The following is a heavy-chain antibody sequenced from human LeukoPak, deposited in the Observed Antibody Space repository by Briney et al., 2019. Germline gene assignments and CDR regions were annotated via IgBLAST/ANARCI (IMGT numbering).Heavy chain of an antibody. Sequence: SETLSLTCTVSGGSISSYYWSWIRQPPGKGLEWIGYIYYSGSTNYNPSPKSRVTISVDTSKNQFSLKLSSVTAADTAVYYCARGYYSSGWYTQNPRDYWGQGTLVTVSS. D-gene: IGHD6-19*01. CDR2: IYYSGST. CDR3: ARGYYSSGWYTQNPRDY. J-gene: IGHJ4*02. CDR1: GGSISSYY. V-gene: IGHV4-59*12.